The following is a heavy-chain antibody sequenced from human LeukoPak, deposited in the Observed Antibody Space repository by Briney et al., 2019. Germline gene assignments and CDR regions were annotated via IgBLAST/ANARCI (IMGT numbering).Heavy chain of an antibody. CDR1: GFTFSSHE. J-gene: IGHJ4*02. CDR2: ISSSGSTI. Sequence: GGSLRLSCAASGFTFSSHEMNWVRQAPGRGLEWISYISSSGSTIFYTDSLKGRFTISRDNAKNSLYLEMNSLRDEDTAVYYCARDVWYNFDYWGQGTLVTVTS. V-gene: IGHV3-48*03. CDR3: ARDVWYNFDY. D-gene: IGHD1-1*01.